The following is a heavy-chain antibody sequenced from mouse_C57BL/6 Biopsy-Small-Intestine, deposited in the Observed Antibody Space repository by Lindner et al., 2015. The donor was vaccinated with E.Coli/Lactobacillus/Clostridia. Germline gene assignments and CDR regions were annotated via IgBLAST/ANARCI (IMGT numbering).Heavy chain of an antibody. CDR1: GFTFSSYA. D-gene: IGHD1-1*01. CDR3: ARDYYGSRYYFDY. CDR2: ISDGGSYT. Sequence: VQLQESGGGLVKPGGSLKLSCAASGFTFSSYAMSWVRQTPEKRLEWVATISDGGSYTYYPDNVKGRFTISRDNAKNNLYLQMSHPKSEDTAMYYCARDYYGSRYYFDYWGQGTTLTVSS. J-gene: IGHJ2*01. V-gene: IGHV5-4*01.